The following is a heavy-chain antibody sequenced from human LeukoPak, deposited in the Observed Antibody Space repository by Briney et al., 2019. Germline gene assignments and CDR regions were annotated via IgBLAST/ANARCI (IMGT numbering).Heavy chain of an antibody. V-gene: IGHV3-30*04. CDR1: GFTFSSYA. J-gene: IGHJ6*03. CDR2: ISYDESNK. D-gene: IGHD6-19*01. Sequence: GGSLRLSCAASGFTFSSYAMHWVRQAPGKGLEWVAVISYDESNKYYADSVKGRFTISRDNSKNTLYLQMNSLRAEDTAVYYCAREVQWLVRGYYYYYMDVWGKGTTVTVSS. CDR3: AREVQWLVRGYYYYYMDV.